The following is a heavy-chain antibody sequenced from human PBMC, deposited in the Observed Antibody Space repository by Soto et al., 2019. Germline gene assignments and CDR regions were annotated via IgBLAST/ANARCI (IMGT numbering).Heavy chain of an antibody. Sequence: EVQLLESGGGLVQPGGSLRLSCAASGITFSKYDMSWVRQAPGKGLEWVSVISGRGDSTFYAGSVKGRFTISRGNSKNTVHLQMNNLGAEDTALYYCATRNYYDTTGYYYWYYFDFWGQGTLVTVSS. V-gene: IGHV3-23*01. CDR1: GITFSKYD. CDR2: ISGRGDST. D-gene: IGHD3-22*01. J-gene: IGHJ4*02. CDR3: ATRNYYDTTGYYYWYYFDF.